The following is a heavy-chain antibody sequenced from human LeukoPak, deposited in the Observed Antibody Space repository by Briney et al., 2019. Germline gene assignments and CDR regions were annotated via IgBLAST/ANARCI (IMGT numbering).Heavy chain of an antibody. CDR1: GYTFTSYG. D-gene: IGHD3-22*01. CDR3: ARNNYYDSSGPFDY. CDR2: ISAYNGNT. J-gene: IGHJ4*02. V-gene: IGHV1-18*01. Sequence: ASVKVSCNASGYTFTSYGISWVRQAPGQGLEWMGWISAYNGNTNYAQKLQGRVTMTTDTSTSTAYMELRSLRSDDTAVYYCARNNYYDSSGPFDYWGQGTLVTVSS.